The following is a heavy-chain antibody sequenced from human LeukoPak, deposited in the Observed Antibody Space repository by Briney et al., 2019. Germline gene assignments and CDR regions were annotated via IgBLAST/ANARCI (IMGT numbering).Heavy chain of an antibody. J-gene: IGHJ6*02. CDR1: GFTFSNAW. V-gene: IGHV3-15*01. CDR2: IKSKTDGGTT. Sequence: PGGSLRLYCAASGFTFSNAWMSWVRQAPGKGLEWVGRIKSKTDGGTTDYAAPVKGGFTISRDDSKTTLYLQMNSLKTEDTAVYYCTTDPREALYDMDVWGQGTTVTVSS. D-gene: IGHD1-26*01. CDR3: TTDPREALYDMDV.